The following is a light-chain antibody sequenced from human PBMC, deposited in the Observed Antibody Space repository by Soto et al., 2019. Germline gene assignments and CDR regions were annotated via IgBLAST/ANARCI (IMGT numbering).Light chain of an antibody. CDR2: GAS. V-gene: IGKV3-20*01. Sequence: EIVLTQSPGTLSLSPGERATLSCRASQSVTGSYLAWYQQKPGQAPRLLIYGASSRATDIPDRFSGSGSGTDFTLTISRLEPEDFAVYYCQQYVSSQYIFGQGTRLEIK. CDR3: QQYVSSQYI. J-gene: IGKJ2*01. CDR1: QSVTGSY.